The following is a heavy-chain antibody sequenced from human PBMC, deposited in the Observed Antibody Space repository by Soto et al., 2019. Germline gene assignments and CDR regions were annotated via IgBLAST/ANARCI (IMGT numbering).Heavy chain of an antibody. CDR1: GFTFSSYA. Sequence: GGSLRLSCAASGFTFSSYAMSWVRQAPGKGLEWVSAISGSGGSTYYADSVKGRFTISRDNSKNTPYLQLNSLRAEDTAVYYCAKELWDIVAGGSDYWGQGTLVSVSS. V-gene: IGHV3-23*01. CDR2: ISGSGGST. D-gene: IGHD5-12*01. J-gene: IGHJ4*02. CDR3: AKELWDIVAGGSDY.